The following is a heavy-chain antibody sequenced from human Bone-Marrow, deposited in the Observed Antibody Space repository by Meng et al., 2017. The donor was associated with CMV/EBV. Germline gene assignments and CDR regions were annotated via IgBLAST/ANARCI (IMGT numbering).Heavy chain of an antibody. CDR3: AKDLTPQLVPTYFDY. Sequence: GGSLRLSCAASGFTFSSYWMSWVRQAPGKGLEWVSAISGSGGSTYYADSVKGRFTISRDNSKNTLYLQMNSLRAEDTAVYYCAKDLTPQLVPTYFDYWGQGTLVTVSS. D-gene: IGHD6-6*01. CDR2: ISGSGGST. V-gene: IGHV3-23*01. J-gene: IGHJ4*02. CDR1: GFTFSSYW.